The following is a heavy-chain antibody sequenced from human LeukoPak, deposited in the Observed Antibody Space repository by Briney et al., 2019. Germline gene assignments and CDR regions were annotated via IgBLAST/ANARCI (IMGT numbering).Heavy chain of an antibody. CDR2: IYYSGST. CDR3: ARVKGRLYYYYYMDV. Sequence: SETLSLTCTVSGGSISSYYWSWIRQPPGKGLEWIGYIYYSGSTNYNPSLKSRVTISVDPSKNQFSLKLSSVTAADTAVYYCARVKGRLYYYYYMDVWGKGTTVTVSS. V-gene: IGHV4-59*01. J-gene: IGHJ6*03. CDR1: GGSISSYY.